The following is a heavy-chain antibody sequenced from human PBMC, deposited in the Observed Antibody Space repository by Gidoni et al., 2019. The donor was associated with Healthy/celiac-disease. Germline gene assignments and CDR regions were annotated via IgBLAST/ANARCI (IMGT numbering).Heavy chain of an antibody. CDR1: GGSNSNGCYY. CDR3: ARDRYVDHAFDI. CDR2: IYYSGST. Sequence: QVQLQESGPALVKASQTLSITCNVSGGSNSNGCYYWSWIRQHPGKGLEWIGYIYYSGSTYYNPSLKSLVTISVDTSKNQFSLKLSSVTAADTAVYYCARDRYVDHAFDIWGQGTMVTVSS. V-gene: IGHV4-31*01. J-gene: IGHJ3*02. D-gene: IGHD5-12*01.